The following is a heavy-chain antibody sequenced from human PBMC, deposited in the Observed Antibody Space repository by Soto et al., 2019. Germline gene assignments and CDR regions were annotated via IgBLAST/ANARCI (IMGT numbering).Heavy chain of an antibody. Sequence: CSAAVGGTVVNFGRSRVRQAQGKGLEWVSAINGGGVSTYYADSVKGRFTISRDQSKNTIYLQMDSLRVEDTAVYYCTKGRFLEWFLSGEGEECWGRGTLVTVSS. CDR1: GGTVVNFG. D-gene: IGHD3-3*01. J-gene: IGHJ4*02. CDR3: TKGRFLEWFLSGEGEEC. V-gene: IGHV3-23*01. CDR2: INGGGVST.